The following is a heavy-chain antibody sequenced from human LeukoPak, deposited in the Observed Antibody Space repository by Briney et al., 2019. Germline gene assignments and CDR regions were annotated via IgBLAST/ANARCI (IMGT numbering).Heavy chain of an antibody. CDR1: GFTFSRHV. D-gene: IGHD3-3*01. CDR2: ISYEGTNK. J-gene: IGHJ4*02. V-gene: IGHV3-30-3*01. Sequence: GGSLRLSCAASGFTFSRHVMHWVRQTPGKGLEWLAYISYEGTNKFYLDSEKGRFTISRDNSKNTLYLQMNSLRAEDTAVYYCAKRVLTYYDFWSALGSHDYWGQGTLVTVSS. CDR3: AKRVLTYYDFWSALGSHDY.